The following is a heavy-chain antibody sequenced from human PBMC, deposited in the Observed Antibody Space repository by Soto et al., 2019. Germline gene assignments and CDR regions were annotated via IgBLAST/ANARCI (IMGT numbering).Heavy chain of an antibody. CDR3: ASGGAVAV. CDR2: IYYSGST. CDR1: GGSISSYY. J-gene: IGHJ4*02. Sequence: QVQLQESGPGLVKPSETLSLTCTVSGGSISSYYWSWIRQPPGKGLEWIGYIYYSGSTNYNPSLKSRVTISVDTSKNQFSLKRSSVTAADTAVYYCASGGAVAVWGQGTLVTVSS. D-gene: IGHD6-19*01. V-gene: IGHV4-59*08.